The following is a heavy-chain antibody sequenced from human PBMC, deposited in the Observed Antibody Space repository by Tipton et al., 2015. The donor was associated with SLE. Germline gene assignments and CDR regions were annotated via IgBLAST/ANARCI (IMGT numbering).Heavy chain of an antibody. CDR2: IYYTGNS. J-gene: IGHJ6*02. CDR3: ARHQGNSGNFYYYGMDV. V-gene: IGHV4-39*01. Sequence: TLSLTCTVSGASISNTYYYYGWIRQPPGKGLEWLGTIYYTGNSYYNPSLGSRVTILVDTSKNQFSLNGFSVTAADTAVYYCARHQGNSGNFYYYGMDVWGQGTTVTVSS. CDR1: GASISNTYYY. D-gene: IGHD6-25*01.